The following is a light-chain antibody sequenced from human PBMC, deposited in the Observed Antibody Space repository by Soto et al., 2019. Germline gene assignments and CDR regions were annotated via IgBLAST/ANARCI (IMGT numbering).Light chain of an antibody. V-gene: IGKV1-13*02. CDR2: DAS. J-gene: IGKJ5*01. CDR1: QGISSA. CDR3: QQFNSYLIT. Sequence: AIQLTQSPSSLSASVGDRVNITCRASQGISSALAWYQQKPGKAPKLLIYDASSLESGVPSRFSGSGSGTDFTLTISSLQPEDFATYYCQQFNSYLITFGQGTRLEIK.